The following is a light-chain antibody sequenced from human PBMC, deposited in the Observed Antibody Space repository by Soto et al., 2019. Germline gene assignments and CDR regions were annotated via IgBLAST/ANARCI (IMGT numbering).Light chain of an antibody. CDR3: SSYTSSRYV. CDR2: EVS. J-gene: IGLJ1*01. V-gene: IGLV2-14*01. Sequence: QSVLTQPASVSGSPGQSITISCTGTSSDVGGYNYVSWYQQHPGKAPKLMIYEVSNGPSGVSNRFSGSKSGNTASLTISGLQAEDEADYYCSSYTSSRYVFGTGTKVTVL. CDR1: SSDVGGYNY.